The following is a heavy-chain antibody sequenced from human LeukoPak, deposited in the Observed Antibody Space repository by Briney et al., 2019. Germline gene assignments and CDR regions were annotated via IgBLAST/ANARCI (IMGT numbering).Heavy chain of an antibody. CDR1: GFTFSTYS. V-gene: IGHV3-48*04. D-gene: IGHD6-19*01. J-gene: IGHJ6*03. CDR2: ISSSSNTI. Sequence: PGGSLRLSCAASGFTFSTYSMNWVRQAPGKGLEWVSYISSSSNTIYYADSVKGRFTISRDNAKNSLYLQMNSLRAEDTAVYYCARDHISSGWYGLDYYYMDVWGKGTTVTVSS. CDR3: ARDHISSGWYGLDYYYMDV.